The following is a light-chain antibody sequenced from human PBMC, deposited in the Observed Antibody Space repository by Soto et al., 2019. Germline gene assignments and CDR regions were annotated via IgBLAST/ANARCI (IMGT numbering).Light chain of an antibody. CDR2: EDS. V-gene: IGLV2-23*01. J-gene: IGLJ3*02. Sequence: QSALTQPASVSGSPGQSITISCTGTSRDVGSYNLVSWYQHHPGKAPKLMIYEDSKRPSGVSSRFSASKSGNTASLTISGLQAEDEADFYCCSYAGDFSWIFGGGTKLTVL. CDR1: SRDVGSYNL. CDR3: CSYAGDFSWI.